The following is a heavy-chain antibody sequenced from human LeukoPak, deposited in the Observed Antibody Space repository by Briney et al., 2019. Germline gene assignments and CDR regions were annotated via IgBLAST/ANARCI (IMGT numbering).Heavy chain of an antibody. CDR1: GFTSSSYW. CDR2: VIKYRGRA. Sequence: SLRLFCAAAGFTSSSYWMSWVSQAPGKELLWVANVIKYRGRAYYVDSVKGRFTISIDKAKNLLSLQMNSLSAEDTAVYYCAGITMVRGVTVYWGQGTLVSVSS. J-gene: IGHJ4*02. CDR3: AGITMVRGVTVY. D-gene: IGHD3-10*01. V-gene: IGHV3-7*01.